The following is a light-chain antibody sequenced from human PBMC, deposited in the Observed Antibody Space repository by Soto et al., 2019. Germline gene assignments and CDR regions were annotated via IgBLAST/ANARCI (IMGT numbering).Light chain of an antibody. J-gene: IGKJ3*01. CDR1: QSVSSN. CDR2: GAS. Sequence: EIVMTQSPATLSVSPGERATLSCRASQSVSSNLAWYQQKPGQAPRLLIYGASTRATGIPARFSGSGSGTEFTLTLSSLQSEDFAVYYCQQYNNWPFTFGPGTKVYIK. V-gene: IGKV3-15*01. CDR3: QQYNNWPFT.